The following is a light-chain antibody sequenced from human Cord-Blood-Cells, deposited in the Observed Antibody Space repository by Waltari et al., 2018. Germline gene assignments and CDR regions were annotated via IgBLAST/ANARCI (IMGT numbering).Light chain of an antibody. V-gene: IGLV1-47*01. CDR1: SSNIGSNY. Sequence: QSVLTQPPSASGTPGQRVTISCSGSSSNIGSNYVYWYQQLPGTPPKHHIDGNNPRPAGVPDRFAGSKSGTSASLAISGLRSEDEADYYCAAWDASLSGWVFGGGTKLTVL. J-gene: IGLJ3*02. CDR2: GNN. CDR3: AAWDASLSGWV.